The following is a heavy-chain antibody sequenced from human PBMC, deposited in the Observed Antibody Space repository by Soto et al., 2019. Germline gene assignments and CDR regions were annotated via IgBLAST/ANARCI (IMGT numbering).Heavy chain of an antibody. CDR2: INLDTGGT. J-gene: IGHJ4*02. Sequence: QVQLVQSGAEVKKPGASVRVSCEASGYRFTNYYIHWVRQAPGQGLEWMGRINLDTGGTTYAQKFQGRVTMTRDTSISTAYMELSSVQSDDTAMYYCARDGNFAFRGYSFAFDFWGQGTLLTVSS. V-gene: IGHV1-2*06. CDR1: GYRFTNYY. D-gene: IGHD5-18*01. CDR3: ARDGNFAFRGYSFAFDF.